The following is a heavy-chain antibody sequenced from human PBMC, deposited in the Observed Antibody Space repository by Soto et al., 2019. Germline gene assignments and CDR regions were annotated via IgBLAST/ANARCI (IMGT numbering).Heavy chain of an antibody. J-gene: IGHJ4*02. CDR3: ARSSDYYDSSGYFVFDY. Sequence: NPSETLSLTCTVSGGSISSGGYYWSWIRQHPGKGLEWIGYIYYGGSTYYNPSLKSRVTISVDTSKNQFSLKLSSVTAADTAVYYCARSSDYYDSSGYFVFDYWGQGTLVTVSS. D-gene: IGHD3-22*01. V-gene: IGHV4-31*03. CDR2: IYYGGST. CDR1: GGSISSGGYY.